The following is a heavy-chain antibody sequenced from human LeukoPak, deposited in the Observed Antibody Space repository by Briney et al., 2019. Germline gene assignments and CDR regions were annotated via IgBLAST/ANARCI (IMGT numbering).Heavy chain of an antibody. V-gene: IGHV4-39*01. CDR1: GGSISSSSYY. CDR2: IYYSGST. Sequence: SETLSLTCTVSGGSISSSSYYWGWIRQPPGKGLEWIGSIYYSGSTYYNPSLKSRVTISVDTSKNQFSLKLSSVTAADTAVYYCARTEAAADFDYWGQGTLVTVSS. D-gene: IGHD6-13*01. J-gene: IGHJ4*02. CDR3: ARTEAAADFDY.